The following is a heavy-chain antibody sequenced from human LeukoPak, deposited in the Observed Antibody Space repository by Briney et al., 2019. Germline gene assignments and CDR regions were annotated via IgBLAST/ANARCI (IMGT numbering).Heavy chain of an antibody. CDR1: GYTFTDYY. CDR2: INPNNGGA. V-gene: IGHV1-2*02. D-gene: IGHD6-19*01. J-gene: IGHJ4*02. Sequence: ASLKVSCKASGYTFTDYYMHWVRQAPGQGLEWMGWINPNNGGAHYAQRFQGRVTMTRDTSISTAYMELTRLRSDDTAVYYCARGRGWYGHFDYWGQGTLVTVSS. CDR3: ARGRGWYGHFDY.